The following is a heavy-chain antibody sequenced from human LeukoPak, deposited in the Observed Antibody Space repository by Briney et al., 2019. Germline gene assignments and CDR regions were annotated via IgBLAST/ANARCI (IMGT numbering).Heavy chain of an antibody. D-gene: IGHD3-22*01. Sequence: GGSLRLSCAASGFTFSNYAMSWVRQAPGKGLEWVSDISGSGGRTYYADSVRGRFTISRDNSKNTLYMRVSSLRAEDTAVYYCAKRRYDSSGHFDSWGQGTLVTVSS. CDR2: ISGSGGRT. CDR1: GFTFSNYA. V-gene: IGHV3-23*01. CDR3: AKRRYDSSGHFDS. J-gene: IGHJ4*02.